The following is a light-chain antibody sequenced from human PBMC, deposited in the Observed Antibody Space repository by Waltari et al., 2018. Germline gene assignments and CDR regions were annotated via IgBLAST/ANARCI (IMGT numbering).Light chain of an antibody. CDR2: DVT. CDR1: SSDLGTYKY. J-gene: IGLJ3*02. V-gene: IGLV2-11*01. Sequence: QSALTQPRSVSGSPGQSVTISCTGTSSDLGTYKYVSWYQQHPGKAPKLIIHDVTKRPSGVPDRFSGSKSGHTASLTISGLQAEDEAEYFCCSFAGSYTWVFGGGTELTVL. CDR3: CSFAGSYTWV.